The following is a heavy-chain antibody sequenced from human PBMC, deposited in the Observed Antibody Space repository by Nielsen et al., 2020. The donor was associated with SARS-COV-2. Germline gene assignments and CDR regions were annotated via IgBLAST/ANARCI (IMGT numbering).Heavy chain of an antibody. CDR3: ARDLAQFACDI. Sequence: SETLSLTCTVSGGSVSSGSYYWSWIRQPPGKGLEWIGYIYYSGSTNYNPSLKSRVTISVDTSKNQFSLKLSSVTAADTAVYYCARDLAQFACDIWGQGTMVTVSS. V-gene: IGHV4-61*01. CDR1: GGSVSSGSYY. J-gene: IGHJ3*02. CDR2: IYYSGST.